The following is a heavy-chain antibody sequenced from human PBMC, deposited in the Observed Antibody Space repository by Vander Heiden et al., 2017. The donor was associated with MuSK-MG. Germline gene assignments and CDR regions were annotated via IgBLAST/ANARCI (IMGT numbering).Heavy chain of an antibody. Sequence: QVQLQGSGPGLVKPSETPSFSCGVPGGAIEGSFYYWGWIRQSPGKGLEWIGSISSSGGTSYSPSLKTRVTMSVDTSMNQFSLKLRSVTATDSAIYYCARHYLLDKFDPWGQGTQVAVSS. D-gene: IGHD1-1*01. CDR1: GGAIEGSFYY. CDR2: ISSSGGT. V-gene: IGHV4-39*01. J-gene: IGHJ5*02. CDR3: ARHYLLDKFDP.